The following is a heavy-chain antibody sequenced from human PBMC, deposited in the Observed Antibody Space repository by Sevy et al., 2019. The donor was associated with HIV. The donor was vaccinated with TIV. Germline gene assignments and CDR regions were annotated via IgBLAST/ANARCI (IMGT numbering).Heavy chain of an antibody. CDR2: ISGSGCTI. V-gene: IGHV3-11*01. CDR1: GFTLSDYY. Sequence: GGSLRLSCAASGFTLSDYYMSWIRQAPGKGLEWVSYISGSGCTIYYADSVKGRFTISRDNAKNSLSLQMNSLRAEDTAVYFCARDHVKDGDLGDYYYYAMDVWGQGTTVTVSS. J-gene: IGHJ6*02. D-gene: IGHD4-17*01. CDR3: ARDHVKDGDLGDYYYYAMDV.